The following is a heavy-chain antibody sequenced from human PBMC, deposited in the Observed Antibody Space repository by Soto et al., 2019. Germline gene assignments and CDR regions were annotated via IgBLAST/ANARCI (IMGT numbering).Heavy chain of an antibody. D-gene: IGHD2-15*01. CDR2: FDPEDGET. CDR3: ATAVIVVVVAATQLDY. Sequence: ASVKVSCKVSGYTLTELSMHWVRQAPGKGLEWMGGFDPEDGETIYAQKFQGRVTMTEDTSTDTAYMELSSLRSEDTAVYYCATAVIVVVVAATQLDYWGQGTMVTVSS. CDR1: GYTLTELS. V-gene: IGHV1-24*01. J-gene: IGHJ4*02.